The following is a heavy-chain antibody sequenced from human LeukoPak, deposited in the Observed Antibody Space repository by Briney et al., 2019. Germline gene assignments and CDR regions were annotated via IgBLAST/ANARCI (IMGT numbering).Heavy chain of an antibody. CDR3: ARDTAVYSSSWYEYYGMDV. CDR1: GDSVSSGNYY. D-gene: IGHD6-13*01. CDR2: MSPSGTT. V-gene: IGHV4-61*01. Sequence: SETLSLTCTVSGDSVSSGNYYLSWIRQPPGKGLDWITYMSPSGTTKYNPSLKSRVTISVDTSKNQFSLKLNSVTAADTAVYYCARDTAVYSSSWYEYYGMDVWGQGTTVTVSS. J-gene: IGHJ6*02.